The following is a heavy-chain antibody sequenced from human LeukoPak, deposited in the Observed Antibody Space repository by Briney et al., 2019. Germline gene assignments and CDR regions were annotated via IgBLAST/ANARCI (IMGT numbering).Heavy chain of an antibody. CDR3: ARGEYSNGYPYRLDS. CDR1: GSTFSDYH. J-gene: IGHJ4*02. CDR2: ISPKSGDA. V-gene: IGHV1-2*02. Sequence: ASVKVSCKASGSTFSDYHINWVRQASGQGPEWMGWISPKSGDASYNQAFQGRVTMTRDTSISTAYMELNRLRSDDTAMYYCARGEYSNGYPYRLDSWGQGTLVTVSS. D-gene: IGHD3-16*01.